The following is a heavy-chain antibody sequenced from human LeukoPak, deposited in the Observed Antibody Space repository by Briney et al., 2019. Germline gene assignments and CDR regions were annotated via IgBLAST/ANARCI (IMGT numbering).Heavy chain of an antibody. D-gene: IGHD2-2*01. Sequence: GGSLRLSCAASGFTFSSYAMSWVRQAPGKGLEWVAAISGSGGSTYYADSVKGRFTISRDNSKKTLYLQRKSPRAEETAVSYRAQDRGSRSYLAAPFDSWGPGT. V-gene: IGHV3-23*01. CDR3: AQDRGSRSYLAAPFDS. J-gene: IGHJ4*01. CDR1: GFTFSSYA. CDR2: ISGSGGST.